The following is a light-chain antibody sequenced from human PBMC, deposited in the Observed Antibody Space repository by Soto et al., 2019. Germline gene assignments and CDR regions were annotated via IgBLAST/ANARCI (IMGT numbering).Light chain of an antibody. CDR2: DAS. V-gene: IGKV3-11*01. J-gene: IGKJ5*01. CDR3: QQRSSWPPT. CDR1: ESVGSF. Sequence: ETVLTQSPATLSLSPGERATLSCRASESVGSFLAWYRQKPGQAPRLLIFDASNRATGIPVRFSGSGSGTDLTLTISSLEPEDFAVYYCQQRSSWPPTFGQGTRLEIK.